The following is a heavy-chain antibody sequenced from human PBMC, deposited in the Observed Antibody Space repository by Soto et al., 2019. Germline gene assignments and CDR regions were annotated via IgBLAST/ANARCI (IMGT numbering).Heavy chain of an antibody. CDR2: TYYRSKWYN. D-gene: IGHD5-12*01. Sequence: PSQTLSLTCAISGDSVSSNSAAWNWIRQSPSRGLEWLGRTYYRSKWYNDYAVSVKSRITINPDTSKNQFSLQLNSVTPEDTVVYYCARCIVATIVCAFDIWGQGTMVTVSS. CDR3: ARCIVATIVCAFDI. J-gene: IGHJ3*02. V-gene: IGHV6-1*01. CDR1: GDSVSSNSAA.